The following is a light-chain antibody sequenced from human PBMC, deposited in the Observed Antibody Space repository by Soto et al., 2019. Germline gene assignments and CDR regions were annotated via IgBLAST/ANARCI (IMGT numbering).Light chain of an antibody. V-gene: IGKV1-39*01. CDR1: KAIRTF. Sequence: DIQMTQSPSSLSPSVGDRVTITCRASKAIRTFLNWYRQKPGKAPELLVYYGSTLHSGVSSRFNGSGSGTDFTLTMTSLQPEDFATYYCQQSYIAPYTFGQGTKL. J-gene: IGKJ2*01. CDR3: QQSYIAPYT. CDR2: YGS.